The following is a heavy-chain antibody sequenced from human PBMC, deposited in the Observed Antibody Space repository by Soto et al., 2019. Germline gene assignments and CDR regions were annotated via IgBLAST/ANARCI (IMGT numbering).Heavy chain of an antibody. D-gene: IGHD3-16*01. V-gene: IGHV4-59*08. CDR3: VGGWNWFDP. CDR1: GDSISGYY. Sequence: PSETLSLTCTVSGDSISGYYWSWIRQSPGKGLEWIGYISYSGSTNCNPSLKSRVTISVDTSKNQFSLKLSPVTAADTAVYYCVGGWNWFDPWGQGTLVTVSS. J-gene: IGHJ5*02. CDR2: ISYSGST.